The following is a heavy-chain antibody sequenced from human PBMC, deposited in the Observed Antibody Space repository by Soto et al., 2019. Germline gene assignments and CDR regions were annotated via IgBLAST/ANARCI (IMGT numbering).Heavy chain of an antibody. D-gene: IGHD1-20*01. Sequence: LSLTCAVSGASISGSYYYWAWLRQSPGKGPEWIGSVFYTGFTSYNPSLESRVSVSVDTSKSQFSLKLSAVTAADTAVYYCATSQKGYNWNYFDHWGQGAPVTVSS. CDR2: VFYTGFT. CDR1: GASISGSYYY. V-gene: IGHV4-39*01. CDR3: ATSQKGYNWNYFDH. J-gene: IGHJ4*02.